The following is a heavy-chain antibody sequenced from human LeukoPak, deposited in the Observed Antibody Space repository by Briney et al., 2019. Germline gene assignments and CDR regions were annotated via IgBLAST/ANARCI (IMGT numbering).Heavy chain of an antibody. CDR2: IWYDGSNK. CDR1: GFSFSAYG. D-gene: IGHD3-16*01. J-gene: IGHJ4*02. Sequence: GGSLRLSCTASGFSFSAYGRHWVRQAPGKGLEWVAYIWYDGSNKEYANLVKGRFTISRDTSKSTVNLQMNSLRPEDTAVYYCARDLLGLPHKYFDSWGQGTLVTVSS. CDR3: ARDLLGLPHKYFDS. V-gene: IGHV3-30*02.